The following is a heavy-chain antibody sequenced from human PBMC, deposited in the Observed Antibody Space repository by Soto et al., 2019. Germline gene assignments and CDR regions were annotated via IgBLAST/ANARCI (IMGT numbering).Heavy chain of an antibody. CDR3: ARDWYGGYAGF. CDR2: IYYSGST. CDR1: GGSVSSGSYY. V-gene: IGHV4-61*01. D-gene: IGHD5-12*01. J-gene: IGHJ4*02. Sequence: SETLSLTCTVSGGSVSSGSYYWSWIRQPPGKGLEWIGYIYYSGSTNYNPSLKSRVTISVDTSKNQFSLKLSSVTAADTAVYYCARDWYGGYAGFWGQGTLVTVSS.